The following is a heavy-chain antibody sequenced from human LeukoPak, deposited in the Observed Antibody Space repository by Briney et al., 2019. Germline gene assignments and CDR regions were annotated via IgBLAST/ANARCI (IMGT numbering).Heavy chain of an antibody. CDR3: ATYTHWVAGDV. Sequence: GGSLRLSCAASGYTFSDSWMSWVRQAPGKGLGWVANMNQDGSAKGYVDSVKGRFTISRDNARNSLYLQMSSLRPEDTAVYYCATYTHWVAGDVWGQGTTVTVSS. D-gene: IGHD3-16*01. V-gene: IGHV3-7*01. CDR1: GYTFSDSW. CDR2: MNQDGSAK. J-gene: IGHJ6*02.